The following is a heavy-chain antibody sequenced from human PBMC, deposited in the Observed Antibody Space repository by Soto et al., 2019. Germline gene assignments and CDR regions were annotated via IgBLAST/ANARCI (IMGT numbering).Heavy chain of an antibody. CDR1: GGSISSYY. CDR2: IYYSGST. Sequence: SETLSLTCTVSGGSISSYYWSWIRQPPGKGLEWIGYIYYSGSTNYNPSLKSRVTISVDTSKNQFSLKLSSVTAADTAVYYCARDKYYYDSSGYYYYGMDVWGQGTTVTVSS. V-gene: IGHV4-59*01. CDR3: ARDKYYYDSSGYYYYGMDV. J-gene: IGHJ6*02. D-gene: IGHD3-22*01.